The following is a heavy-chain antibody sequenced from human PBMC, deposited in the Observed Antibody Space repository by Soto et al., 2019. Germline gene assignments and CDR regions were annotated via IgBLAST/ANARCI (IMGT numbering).Heavy chain of an antibody. CDR3: ARIGDFWSGYWPAYYYGMDV. V-gene: IGHV3-21*01. D-gene: IGHD3-3*01. CDR2: ISSSSSYI. CDR1: GFTFSSYS. J-gene: IGHJ6*02. Sequence: GGSLRLSCAASGFTFSSYSMNWVRQAPGKGLECVSSISSSSSYIYYADSVKGRFTISRDNAKNSLYLQMNSLRAEDTAVYYCARIGDFWSGYWPAYYYGMDVWGQGTTVTVSS.